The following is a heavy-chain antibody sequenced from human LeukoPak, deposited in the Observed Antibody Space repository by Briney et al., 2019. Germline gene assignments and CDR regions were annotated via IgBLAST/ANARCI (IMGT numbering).Heavy chain of an antibody. CDR3: ARDLGYCTNGVCHTRFDY. CDR1: GGSISSSNW. V-gene: IGHV4-4*02. J-gene: IGHJ4*02. CDR2: IYHSGST. D-gene: IGHD2-8*01. Sequence: SGTLSLTCAVSGGSISSSNWWSWVRQPPGKGLEWIGEIYHSGSTNYNPSLKSRVTISVDKSKNQFSLKLSSVTAADTAVYYCARDLGYCTNGVCHTRFDYWGQGTLVAVSS.